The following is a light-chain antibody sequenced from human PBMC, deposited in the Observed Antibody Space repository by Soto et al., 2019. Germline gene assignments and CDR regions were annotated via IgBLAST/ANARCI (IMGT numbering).Light chain of an antibody. CDR1: SRDVGSYNL. CDR3: CSYAGSSTYV. V-gene: IGLV2-23*01. Sequence: GLAQPASVSVSTVQSLTSSFTVTSRDVGSYNLVSWYQQHPGKAPKLMIYEGSKRPSGVSNRFSGSKSGNTASLTISGLQAEDEADYYCCSYAGSSTYVFGTGTKVTVL. CDR2: EGS. J-gene: IGLJ1*01.